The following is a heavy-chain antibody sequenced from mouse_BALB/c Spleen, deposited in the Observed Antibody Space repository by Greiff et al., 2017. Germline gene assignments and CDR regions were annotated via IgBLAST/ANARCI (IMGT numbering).Heavy chain of an antibody. CDR1: GYTFTDYE. D-gene: IGHD4-1*01. CDR3: TRTGTETEYFDV. Sequence: VQLQQSGAELVRPGASVTLSCKASGYTFTDYEMHWVKQTPVHGLEWIGAIDPETGGTAYNQKFKGKATLTADKSSSTAYMELRSLTSEDSAVYYCTRTGTETEYFDVWGAGTTVTVSS. J-gene: IGHJ1*01. CDR2: IDPETGGT. V-gene: IGHV1-15*01.